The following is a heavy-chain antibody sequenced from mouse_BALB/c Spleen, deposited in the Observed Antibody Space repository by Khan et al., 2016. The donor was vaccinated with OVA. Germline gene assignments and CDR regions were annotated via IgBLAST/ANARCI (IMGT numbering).Heavy chain of an antibody. D-gene: IGHD2-3*01. J-gene: IGHJ1*01. CDR1: NFSLTSFG. V-gene: IGHV2-2*02. Sequence: QVQLKQSGPGLVQPSQSLSITCTVSNFSLTSFGVHWVRQSPGKGLEWLGVIWSGGSTDSTAAFISSLSISKDNSKSQVFFKMNMLQVIDQAIVYCARGNGYYVWYFDVWGAGTTVTVSS. CDR2: IWSGGST. CDR3: ARGNGYYVWYFDV.